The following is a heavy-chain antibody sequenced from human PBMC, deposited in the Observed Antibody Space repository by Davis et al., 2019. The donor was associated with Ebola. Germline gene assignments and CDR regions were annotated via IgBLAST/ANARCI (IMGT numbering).Heavy chain of an antibody. V-gene: IGHV1-3*01. J-gene: IGHJ4*02. CDR1: GYSFTNYA. Sequence: AASVKVSCKASGYSFTNYAIHWVRQAPGQRLEWMGWINAGNGNTEYSQKFQGRVTITRDTSATTAYMELSSLRSEDTAVYFCARLLISSHPSDYWGQGTLVTISS. CDR3: ARLLISSHPSDY. CDR2: INAGNGNT. D-gene: IGHD3/OR15-3a*01.